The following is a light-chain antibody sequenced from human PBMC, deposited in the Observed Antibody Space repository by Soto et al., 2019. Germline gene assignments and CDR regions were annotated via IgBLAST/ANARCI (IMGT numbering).Light chain of an antibody. CDR2: KAS. V-gene: IGKV1-5*03. J-gene: IGKJ1*01. CDR1: QSIGNW. Sequence: DIQMTQSPSTLSASVGDRVTITCRASQSIGNWLAWYQQKPGKAPNLLIYKASSLESGVPSRFSGSGSGTEFTLTISSLQPDDFATYYCQQLNGYSVAFCQGTKVEVK. CDR3: QQLNGYSVA.